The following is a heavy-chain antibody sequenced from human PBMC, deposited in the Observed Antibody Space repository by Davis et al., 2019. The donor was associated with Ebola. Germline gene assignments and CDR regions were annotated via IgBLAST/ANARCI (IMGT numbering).Heavy chain of an antibody. D-gene: IGHD6-6*01. CDR3: AKDRAKQSSIAALPDY. CDR2: INAGNGNT. J-gene: IGHJ4*02. Sequence: ASVKVSCKASGYTFTSYAMHWVRQAPGQRLEWMGWINAGNGNTKYSQKFQGRVTITRDTSASTAYMELNSLRAEDTAVYYCAKDRAKQSSIAALPDYWGQGTLVTVSS. CDR1: GYTFTSYA. V-gene: IGHV1-3*01.